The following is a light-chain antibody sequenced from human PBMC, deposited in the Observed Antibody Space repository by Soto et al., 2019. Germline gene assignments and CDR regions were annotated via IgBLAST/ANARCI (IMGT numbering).Light chain of an antibody. V-gene: IGKV3-20*01. CDR3: QQYGTSPRT. Sequence: EIVLTQSPGTLSLSPGERATLSCRASQSLSSNNLAWYQQKLGRDPRLLISGASRRATGIPDRFSGSGSGTDFTLTITSLEPEDFAVYYCQQYGTSPRTFGQGTRLEIK. CDR2: GAS. J-gene: IGKJ5*01. CDR1: QSLSSNN.